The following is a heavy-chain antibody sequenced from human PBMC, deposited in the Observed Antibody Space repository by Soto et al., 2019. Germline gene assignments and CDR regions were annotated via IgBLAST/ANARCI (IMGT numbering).Heavy chain of an antibody. CDR3: ARDLYSIFGVVIPFDY. J-gene: IGHJ4*02. CDR2: ISSSSSYI. D-gene: IGHD3-3*01. Sequence: GGSLRLSCAASGFTFSSYSMNWVRQAPGKGLEWVSSISSSSSYIYYADSVKGRFTISRDNAKNSLYLQMNSLRAEDTAVYYCARDLYSIFGVVIPFDYWGQGTLVTVSS. CDR1: GFTFSSYS. V-gene: IGHV3-21*01.